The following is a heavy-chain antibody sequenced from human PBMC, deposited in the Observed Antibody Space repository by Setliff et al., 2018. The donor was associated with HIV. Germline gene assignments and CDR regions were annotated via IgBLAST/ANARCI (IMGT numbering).Heavy chain of an antibody. CDR3: ERGRFDYVWGSSREFYYYYMDV. D-gene: IGHD3-16*02. Sequence: ETLSLTCTVSGGSISSSSYYWGWIRQPPGKGLEWVSLIYRGGGTYYAESVKGRFIISRENSKNTLYLQMKSLRAADTAVYYCERGRFDYVWGSSREFYYYYMDVWGKGTTVTVSS. V-gene: IGHV3-53*01. CDR1: GGSISSSSYY. J-gene: IGHJ6*03. CDR2: IYRGGGT.